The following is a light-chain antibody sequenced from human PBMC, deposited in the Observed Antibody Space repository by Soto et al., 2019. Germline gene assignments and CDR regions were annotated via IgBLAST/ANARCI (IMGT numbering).Light chain of an antibody. V-gene: IGKV1-5*01. Sequence: DIQMTQFPSTLSASVVDRVTITCRASQSISSLLAWYQQKPGKAPKLLIYGASTLERGVPSRFSGSGSGTKFTLTISSLQPDDFATYYCQQYNGYSRTFGQGTKVDIK. CDR3: QQYNGYSRT. CDR2: GAS. CDR1: QSISSL. J-gene: IGKJ1*01.